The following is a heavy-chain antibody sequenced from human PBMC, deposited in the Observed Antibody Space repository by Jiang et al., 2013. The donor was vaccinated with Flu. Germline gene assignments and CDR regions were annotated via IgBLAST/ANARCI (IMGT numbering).Heavy chain of an antibody. CDR1: GYLFAGHY. D-gene: IGHD5-18*01. Sequence: QSGAEVKKPGASVKVSCKASGYLFAGHYMHWVRQAPGQGLEWMGKINPNDGHTDFSPRFQGRVTLTRDTSTTTYYMELASLRPDDTAVYSCARDLGGYAYGPYFDVWGQGTLVTVSS. CDR3: ARDLGGYAYGPYFDV. J-gene: IGHJ4*02. CDR2: INPNDGHT. V-gene: IGHV1-46*01.